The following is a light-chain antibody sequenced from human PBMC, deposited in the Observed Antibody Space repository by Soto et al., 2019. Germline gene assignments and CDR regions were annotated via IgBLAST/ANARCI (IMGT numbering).Light chain of an antibody. CDR1: QSFSSY. CDR2: AAS. CDR3: QQTDTFPRT. Sequence: DIQMTQSPSSLSASVGDRVTITCRASQSFSSYLNWYQHKPGKAPKLLIYAASSLQTGVPSRFSGSRSGTDFALTISSLQREDFATYYCQQTDTFPRTFGQGTKVEMK. J-gene: IGKJ1*01. V-gene: IGKV1-39*01.